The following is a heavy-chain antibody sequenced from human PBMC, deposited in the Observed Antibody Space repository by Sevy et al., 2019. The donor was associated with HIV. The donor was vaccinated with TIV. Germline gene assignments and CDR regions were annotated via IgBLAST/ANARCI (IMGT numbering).Heavy chain of an antibody. V-gene: IGHV4-34*01. D-gene: IGHD1-26*01. CDR2: INHSGST. Sequence: SETLSLTCAVYGGSFSGYYWSWIRQPPGKGLEWIGEINHSGSTNYNPSLKSGVTISVDTSKNQFSLKLSSVTAADTAVYYCARGPAGTYYYYYYGMDVWGQGTTVTVSS. J-gene: IGHJ6*02. CDR1: GGSFSGYY. CDR3: ARGPAGTYYYYYYGMDV.